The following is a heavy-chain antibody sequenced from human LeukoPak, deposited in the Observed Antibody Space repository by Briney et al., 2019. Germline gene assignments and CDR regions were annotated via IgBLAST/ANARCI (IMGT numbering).Heavy chain of an antibody. CDR2: ISSSSSYI. D-gene: IGHD2-21*01. V-gene: IGHV3-21*01. CDR1: GFTFSDYN. J-gene: IGHJ3*02. CDR3: AAANVLFDAFDI. Sequence: GGSLRLSCAASGFTFSDYNMNWVRQAPGKGLEWVSSISSSSSYIYYADSVKGRFTISRDNAKNSLYLQMNSLRAEDTAVYYCAAANVLFDAFDIWGQGTMVTVSS.